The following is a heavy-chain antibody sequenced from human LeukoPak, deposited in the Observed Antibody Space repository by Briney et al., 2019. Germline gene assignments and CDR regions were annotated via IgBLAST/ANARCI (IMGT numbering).Heavy chain of an antibody. CDR2: IIPIFGTA. D-gene: IGHD6-19*01. Sequence: ASVKVSCKASGGTFSSYAISWVRQAPGQGLEWMGGIIPIFGTANYAQKFQGRVTITADKCTSTAYMELSSLRSEDTAVYYCARVEAVAAAFDYWGQGTLVTVSS. CDR3: ARVEAVAAAFDY. CDR1: GGTFSSYA. V-gene: IGHV1-69*06. J-gene: IGHJ4*02.